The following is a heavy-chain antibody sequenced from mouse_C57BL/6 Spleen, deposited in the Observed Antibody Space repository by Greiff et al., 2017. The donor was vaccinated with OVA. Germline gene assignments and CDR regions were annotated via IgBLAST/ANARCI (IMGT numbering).Heavy chain of an antibody. V-gene: IGHV3-6*01. D-gene: IGHD1-1*01. Sequence: EVHLVESGPGLVKPSQSLSLTCSVTGYSITSGYYWNWIRQFPGNKLEWMGYISYDGSNNYNPSLKNRISITRDTSKNQFFLKLNSVTTEDTATYYCARGDSYYYGSSYFDYWGQGTTLTVSS. J-gene: IGHJ2*01. CDR2: ISYDGSN. CDR1: GYSITSGYY. CDR3: ARGDSYYYGSSYFDY.